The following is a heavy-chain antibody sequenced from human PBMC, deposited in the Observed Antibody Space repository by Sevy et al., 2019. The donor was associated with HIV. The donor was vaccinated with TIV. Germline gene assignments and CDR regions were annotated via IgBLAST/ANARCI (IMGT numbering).Heavy chain of an antibody. Sequence: GGSLRLSCAASGFTFSKYWMSWVRQAPGKGLEWVANINQDGSEKYYVDSVKGQFTISRDNGKNSLYLQMNSLRAEDTAVYYCARETGSSHFDYWGQGTLVTVSS. V-gene: IGHV3-7*01. CDR3: ARETGSSHFDY. J-gene: IGHJ4*02. CDR2: INQDGSEK. D-gene: IGHD3-10*01. CDR1: GFTFSKYW.